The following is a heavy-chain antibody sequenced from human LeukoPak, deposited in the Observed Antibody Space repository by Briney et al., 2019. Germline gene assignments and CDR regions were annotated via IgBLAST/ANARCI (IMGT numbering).Heavy chain of an antibody. Sequence: SETLSPTCTVSGGSITGSDFYWGWIRQPPGKGLEWIGTISSTGSTYYNASLKSRLTISVDTSKNQFSLRLTSVTAADTAVYYCATWLQMHFWGQGTLVTVSS. CDR1: GGSITGSDFY. D-gene: IGHD5-24*01. CDR3: ATWLQMHF. V-gene: IGHV4-39*07. J-gene: IGHJ4*02. CDR2: ISSTGST.